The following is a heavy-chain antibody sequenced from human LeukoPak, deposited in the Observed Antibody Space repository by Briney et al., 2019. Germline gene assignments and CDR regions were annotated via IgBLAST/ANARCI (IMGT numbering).Heavy chain of an antibody. D-gene: IGHD6-13*01. Sequence: SSETLSLTCAVYGGSFSGYYWSWIRQPPGKGLEWIGEINHSGSTNYNPSLKSRVTISVDTSKNQFSLKLSSVTAADTAVYYCARGIAAAGPLDYWGQGTLVTVSS. CDR1: GGSFSGYY. V-gene: IGHV4-34*01. CDR2: INHSGST. J-gene: IGHJ4*02. CDR3: ARGIAAAGPLDY.